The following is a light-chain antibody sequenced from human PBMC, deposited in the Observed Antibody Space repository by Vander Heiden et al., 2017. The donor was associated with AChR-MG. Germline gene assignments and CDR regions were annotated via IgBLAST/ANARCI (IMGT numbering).Light chain of an antibody. Sequence: QSVLTQPPSASGTPGQRVTISCSGSRSNIGSNTVNWYQQLPGTAPKLLSYSNNQRPSGVPDRFSGSKSGTAASLAISGLQSEDEADYDCAAWDDSLYVVFGGGTKLTVL. CDR1: RSNIGSNT. V-gene: IGLV1-44*01. CDR2: SNN. J-gene: IGLJ2*01. CDR3: AAWDDSLYVV.